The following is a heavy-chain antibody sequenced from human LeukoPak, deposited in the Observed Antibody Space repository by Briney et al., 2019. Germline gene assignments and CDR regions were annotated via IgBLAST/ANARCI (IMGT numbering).Heavy chain of an antibody. J-gene: IGHJ4*02. CDR1: GYTFTSYD. V-gene: IGHV1-8*03. Sequence: VASVTVSCKASGYTFTSYDINWVRQAPGQGLEWMGWMNPNSGNTGYAQKFQGRVTITRNTSISTAYMELSSLRSEDTAVYYCARVGHYGASFDYWGQGTLVTVSS. D-gene: IGHD3-10*01. CDR2: MNPNSGNT. CDR3: ARVGHYGASFDY.